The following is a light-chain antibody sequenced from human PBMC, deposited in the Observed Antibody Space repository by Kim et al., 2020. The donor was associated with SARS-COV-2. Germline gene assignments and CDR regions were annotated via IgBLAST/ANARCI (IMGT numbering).Light chain of an antibody. V-gene: IGLV6-57*03. J-gene: IGLJ3*02. CDR1: SGSIATNY. CDR2: ENK. Sequence: GKTVTISCTRSSGSIATNYVQWYQQRPGSVPTTVIYENKQRPSGVPDRFSGSVDSSSNSASLTISGLKTEDEADYYCQSFDSSNLVFGGGTQLTVL. CDR3: QSFDSSNLV.